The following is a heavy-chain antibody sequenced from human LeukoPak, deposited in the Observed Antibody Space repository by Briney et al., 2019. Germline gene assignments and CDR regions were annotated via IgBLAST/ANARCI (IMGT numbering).Heavy chain of an antibody. D-gene: IGHD2-15*01. CDR2: ILPIFGTT. CDR3: ARGIYCSGGSCYAPFDY. CDR1: GGTFSSYG. J-gene: IGHJ4*02. V-gene: IGHV1-69*13. Sequence: SVKVSCKASGGTFSSYGISWVRQAPGQGLEWMGGILPIFGTTNYAQKFQGRVTVTADESTSTAYMELTSLRSEDTAVYYCARGIYCSGGSCYAPFDYWGQGTLVTVSS.